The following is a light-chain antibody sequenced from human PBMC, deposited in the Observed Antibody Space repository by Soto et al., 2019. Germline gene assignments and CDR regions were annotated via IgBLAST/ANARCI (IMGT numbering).Light chain of an antibody. CDR1: SSDVGSYNL. J-gene: IGLJ2*01. V-gene: IGLV2-23*01. CDR2: EGS. CDR3: CSYAGSSSVV. Sequence: QSLLTQPASVSGSPGQSITISCTGTSSDVGSYNLVSWYQQHPGKAPKLMIYEGSKRPSGVSNRFSGSKSGNTASLTISGRQAEDEADYYCCSYAGSSSVVFGGGTKLTVL.